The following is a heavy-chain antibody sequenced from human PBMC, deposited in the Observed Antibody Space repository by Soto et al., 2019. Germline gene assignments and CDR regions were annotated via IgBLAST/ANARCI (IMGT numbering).Heavy chain of an antibody. D-gene: IGHD5-12*01. CDR3: ARGGGYTKGGFDY. V-gene: IGHV3-30-3*01. CDR1: GFTFSSYA. J-gene: IGHJ4*02. Sequence: QVQLVESGGGVVQPGRSLRLSCAASGFTFSSYAMHWVRQAPGKGLEWAAVISYDGSNKYYADSVKGRFTISRDNSKNTLYLQMNSLRAEDTAVYYCARGGGYTKGGFDYWGQGTLVTVSS. CDR2: ISYDGSNK.